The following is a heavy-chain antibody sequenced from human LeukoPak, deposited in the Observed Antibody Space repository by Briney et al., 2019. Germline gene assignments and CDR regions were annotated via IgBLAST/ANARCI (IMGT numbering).Heavy chain of an antibody. CDR1: GGSISSGGYY. J-gene: IGHJ3*02. CDR2: IYYSGST. Sequence: SETLSLTCTVSGGSISSGGYYWSWIRQHPGKGLEWIGYIYYSGSTYYNPSLKSRVTISVDTSKNQFSLKLSSVTAADTAVYCCARVYGSGTGFDDAFDIWGQGTMVTVSS. V-gene: IGHV4-31*03. CDR3: ARVYGSGTGFDDAFDI. D-gene: IGHD3-10*01.